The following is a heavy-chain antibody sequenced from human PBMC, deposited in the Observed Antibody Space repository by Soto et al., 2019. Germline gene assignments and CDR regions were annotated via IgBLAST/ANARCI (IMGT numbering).Heavy chain of an antibody. J-gene: IGHJ6*03. CDR1: GGSISGYY. CDR2: IYYSGST. CDR3: ARGVRFLEWLLSDGPSCYYYMDV. V-gene: IGHV4-59*01. Sequence: SETLSLTWTVSGGSISGYYWSWILQPPGKGLEWIGYIYYSGSTNYNLSLKSRVTISVDTSKNQFSLKLSSVTAADTAVYYCARGVRFLEWLLSDGPSCYYYMDVWGKGTTVTVSS. D-gene: IGHD3-3*01.